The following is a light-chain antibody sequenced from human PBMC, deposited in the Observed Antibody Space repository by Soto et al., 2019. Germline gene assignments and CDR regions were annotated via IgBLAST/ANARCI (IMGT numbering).Light chain of an antibody. CDR1: QIVSSSF. J-gene: IGKJ1*01. CDR3: QQYGSSPWT. Sequence: EIGLTQSPGILSLSPGERATLSCRASQIVSSSFLAWYQQKPGQTPRLLIDVASNRATGIPDRFSGRGSVTDFTLTISRLEPEDCAVYFCQQYGSSPWTFGQGTKVELK. V-gene: IGKV3-20*01. CDR2: VAS.